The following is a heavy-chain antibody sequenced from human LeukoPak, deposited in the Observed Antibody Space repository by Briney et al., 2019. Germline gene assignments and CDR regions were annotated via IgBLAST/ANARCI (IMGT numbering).Heavy chain of an antibody. J-gene: IGHJ6*02. CDR1: GFTFSSYS. CDR2: ISSSGSYI. Sequence: GGSLRLSCAASGFTFSSYSMNWVRQAPGKGLEWVSSISSSGSYINYADSMRGRFTISRDNAKNSLYLQMNSLRAEDTAVYYCANGDYYYYGMDVWGQGTTVTVSS. D-gene: IGHD3-16*01. CDR3: ANGDYYYYGMDV. V-gene: IGHV3-21*01.